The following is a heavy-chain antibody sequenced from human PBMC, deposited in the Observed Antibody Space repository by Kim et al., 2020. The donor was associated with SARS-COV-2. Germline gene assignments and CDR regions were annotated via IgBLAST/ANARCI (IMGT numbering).Heavy chain of an antibody. D-gene: IGHD6-13*01. Sequence: ADSVKGRFTISRDNSKSTLYLQMNSLRAEDTAVYYCAKGSIAAAGTGFDYWGQGTLVTVSS. V-gene: IGHV3-30*02. CDR3: AKGSIAAAGTGFDY. J-gene: IGHJ4*02.